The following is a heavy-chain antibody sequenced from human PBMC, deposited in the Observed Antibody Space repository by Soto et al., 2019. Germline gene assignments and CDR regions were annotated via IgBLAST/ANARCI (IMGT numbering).Heavy chain of an antibody. CDR1: GYIIKNYW. CDR2: IFPDDSDT. V-gene: IGHV5-51*01. D-gene: IGHD3-16*01. J-gene: IGHJ4*02. Sequence: GESLKISCKASGYIIKNYWIGWVRQMPGQGLEWMGIIFPDDSDTRYSPSLQGHVTISVDKSISTAYVQWSSLKASDSAIYYCFRGGVTSRTFDYWGQGTLVTVSS. CDR3: FRGGVTSRTFDY.